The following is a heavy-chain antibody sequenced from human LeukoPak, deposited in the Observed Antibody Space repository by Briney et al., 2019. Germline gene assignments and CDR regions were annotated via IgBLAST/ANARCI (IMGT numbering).Heavy chain of an antibody. CDR2: ISYDGSYK. J-gene: IGHJ5*02. CDR1: GFTFSSYA. CDR3: ARGISMVRGVIPSYNWFDP. Sequence: PGRSLRLSSAASGFTFSSYAMHWVRQAPGKGLEWVAVISYDGSYKHHADSVKGRFTISRDNSRNTLYLQMNSLRAEDTAVYYCARGISMVRGVIPSYNWFDPWGQGTLVTVSS. V-gene: IGHV3-30-3*01. D-gene: IGHD3-10*01.